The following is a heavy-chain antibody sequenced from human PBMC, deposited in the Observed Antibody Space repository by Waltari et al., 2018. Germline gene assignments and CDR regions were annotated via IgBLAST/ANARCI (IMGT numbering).Heavy chain of an antibody. Sequence: QVQLQESGPGLVKPSETLSLTCTVSGGSISSYYWRWFRQPPGTGLEWIGYIYYSGSTNYNPSLKSRVTISVDTSKNQFSLKLSSVTAADTAVYYCAGEGGYSSSSLYYYYYYMDVWGKGTTVTVSS. V-gene: IGHV4-59*01. CDR3: AGEGGYSSSSLYYYYYYMDV. D-gene: IGHD6-6*01. CDR1: GGSISSYY. J-gene: IGHJ6*03. CDR2: IYYSGST.